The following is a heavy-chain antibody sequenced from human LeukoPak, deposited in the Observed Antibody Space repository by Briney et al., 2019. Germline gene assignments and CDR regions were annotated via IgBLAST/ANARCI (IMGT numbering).Heavy chain of an antibody. D-gene: IGHD6-13*01. CDR2: IIPIFGTA. CDR1: GGTFSSYA. Sequence: ASVKVSRKASGGTFSSYAISWVRQAPGQGLEWMGGIIPIFGTANYAQKFQGRVTITTDESTSTAYMELSSLRSEDTAVYYCARDRGAAAGINYFDYWGQGTLVTVSS. V-gene: IGHV1-69*05. CDR3: ARDRGAAAGINYFDY. J-gene: IGHJ4*02.